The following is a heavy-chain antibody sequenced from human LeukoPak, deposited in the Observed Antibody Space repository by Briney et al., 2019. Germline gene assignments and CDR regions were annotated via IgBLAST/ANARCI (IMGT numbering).Heavy chain of an antibody. J-gene: IGHJ3*02. V-gene: IGHV4-61*01. D-gene: IGHD2-15*01. Sequence: SETLSLTCDVSGYSITNGYYWVWIRQPPGKGLEWIGYIYYSGSTNYNPSLKSRVTISVDTSKNQFSLKLSSVTAADTAVYYCARDLGWRGAFDIWGQGTMVTVSS. CDR1: GYSITNGYY. CDR2: IYYSGST. CDR3: ARDLGWRGAFDI.